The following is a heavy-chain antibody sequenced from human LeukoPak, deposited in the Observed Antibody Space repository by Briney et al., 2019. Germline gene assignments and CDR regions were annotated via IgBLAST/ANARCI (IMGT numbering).Heavy chain of an antibody. Sequence: RASVKVSCKASGYSFADYYMHWVRQAPGQGLEWMGWIKPNSGDTRSAQKFQGRVIMTRDTSTGTAYMELSSLRYDDTAVYYCATNILVRDMINWFDPWGQGTLVTVSS. CDR2: IKPNSGDT. CDR1: GYSFADYY. J-gene: IGHJ5*02. CDR3: ATNILVRDMINWFDP. D-gene: IGHD3-10*01. V-gene: IGHV1-2*02.